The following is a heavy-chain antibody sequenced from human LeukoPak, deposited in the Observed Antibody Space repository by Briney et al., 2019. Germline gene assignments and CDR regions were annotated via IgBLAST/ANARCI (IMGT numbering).Heavy chain of an antibody. CDR2: MNPDSGGT. CDR1: GYMFTTYY. Sequence: ASVKVSCKTSGYMFTTYYPHWVRQAPGQGLEWMGWMNPDSGGTNYAQKFQGRVTMTRDTSISTAYMDLSRLTSDDTAVYYCARDYVWGSYRLPTDYWGQGTLVTVSS. J-gene: IGHJ4*02. D-gene: IGHD3-16*02. V-gene: IGHV1-2*02. CDR3: ARDYVWGSYRLPTDY.